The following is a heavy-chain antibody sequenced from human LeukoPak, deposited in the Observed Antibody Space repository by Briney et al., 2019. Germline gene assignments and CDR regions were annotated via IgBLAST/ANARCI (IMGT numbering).Heavy chain of an antibody. Sequence: GESLKISCKASGYSFTSYWIGWVRQMPGKGLEWMGVIYPGDSDTRYSPSFQDQVTISVDKSISTAYLQWSSLKASDTAMYYCATTGPEYSSSWYLHFWGQGTLVTVSS. CDR2: IYPGDSDT. V-gene: IGHV5-51*01. CDR3: ATTGPEYSSSWYLHF. D-gene: IGHD6-13*01. CDR1: GYSFTSYW. J-gene: IGHJ4*02.